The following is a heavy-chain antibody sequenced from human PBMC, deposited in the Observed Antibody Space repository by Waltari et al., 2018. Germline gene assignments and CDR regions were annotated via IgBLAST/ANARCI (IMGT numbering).Heavy chain of an antibody. CDR1: GGSITTNRHY. CDR2: ISYNWAT. CDR3: ATYIGASVGTAAFDV. V-gene: IGHV4-39*01. J-gene: IGHJ3*01. D-gene: IGHD5-12*01. Sequence: QLQLQESGSGLVKPSETLALTCSVSGGSITTNRHYWGWIRQPPGQGLAWIGTISYNWATYSSPSLRGRLTLSREPPMNELSLKLVSVTAADTAVYYCATYIGASVGTAAFDVWGKGTMVTVSS.